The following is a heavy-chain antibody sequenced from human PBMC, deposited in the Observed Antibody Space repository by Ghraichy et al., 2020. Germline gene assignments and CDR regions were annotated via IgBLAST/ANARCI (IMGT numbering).Heavy chain of an antibody. Sequence: SQTLPLTCPISGDSVSSNIAAWNWNRQSPSRGLEWQGRTFYRSKWYNEYAVSVRSRISINSDTSKNQFSLQLNSVTPEDTAVYYCARKRDVNGMDVWGQGTTVTVSS. CDR2: TFYRSKWYN. CDR1: GDSVSSNIAA. CDR3: ARKRDVNGMDV. D-gene: IGHD5-24*01. J-gene: IGHJ6*02. V-gene: IGHV6-1*01.